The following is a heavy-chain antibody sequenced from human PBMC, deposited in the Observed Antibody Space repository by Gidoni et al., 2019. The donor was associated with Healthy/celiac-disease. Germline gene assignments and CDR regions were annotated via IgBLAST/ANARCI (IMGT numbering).Heavy chain of an antibody. CDR1: GFTFRSYA. CDR2: ISYDGSNK. Sequence: QVQLVESGGGVVQPGRSLRLSCAASGFTFRSYAMHWVRQAPGKGLECVAVISYDGSNKYYADSVKGRFTISRDNSKNTLYLQMNSLRAEDTAVYYCARSLNDYGDYLTEGDDAFDIWGQGTMVTVSS. V-gene: IGHV3-30-3*01. CDR3: ARSLNDYGDYLTEGDDAFDI. J-gene: IGHJ3*02. D-gene: IGHD4-17*01.